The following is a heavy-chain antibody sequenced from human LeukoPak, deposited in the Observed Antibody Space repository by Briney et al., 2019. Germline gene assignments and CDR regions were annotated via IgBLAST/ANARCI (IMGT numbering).Heavy chain of an antibody. V-gene: IGHV3-66*01. CDR3: AKWAYTIVGAAVFDY. J-gene: IGHJ4*02. CDR1: GFTVSSNY. CDR2: IYSGGST. D-gene: IGHD1-26*01. Sequence: PGGSLRLSCAASGFTVSSNYMSWVRQAPGKGLEWVSVIYSGGSTYYADSVKGRFTISRDNSKNTLYLQMNSLRAEDTAVYYCAKWAYTIVGAAVFDYWGQGTLVTVSS.